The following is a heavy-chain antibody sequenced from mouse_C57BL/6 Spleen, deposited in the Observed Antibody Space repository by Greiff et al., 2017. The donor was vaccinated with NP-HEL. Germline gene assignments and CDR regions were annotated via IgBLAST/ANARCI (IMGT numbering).Heavy chain of an antibody. CDR3: TRGDGSSYGAY. Sequence: QVQLKESGAELVRPGASVTLSCKASGYTFTDYEMHWVKQTPVHGLEWIGAIDPETGGTAYNQKFKGKAILTADKSSSTAYMELRSLTSEDSAVYYCTRGDGSSYGAYWGQGTLVTVSA. J-gene: IGHJ3*01. D-gene: IGHD1-1*01. V-gene: IGHV1-15*01. CDR2: IDPETGGT. CDR1: GYTFTDYE.